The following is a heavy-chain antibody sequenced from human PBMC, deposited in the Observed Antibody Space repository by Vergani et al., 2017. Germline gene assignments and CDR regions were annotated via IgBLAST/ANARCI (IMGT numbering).Heavy chain of an antibody. Sequence: EVLLVESGGGLVQPGGSLRLSCAASGFTFIMHAMSWVRQAPGKGLEWVSTLSASDRRTHYADSVKGRFTISRDISKNTLFLHMNSLRPEDTAVYYCAKVGRSEVAGTFGAFDIWGQGTMVTVSS. J-gene: IGHJ3*02. CDR2: LSASDRRT. V-gene: IGHV3-23*04. CDR3: AKVGRSEVAGTFGAFDI. CDR1: GFTFIMHA. D-gene: IGHD6-19*01.